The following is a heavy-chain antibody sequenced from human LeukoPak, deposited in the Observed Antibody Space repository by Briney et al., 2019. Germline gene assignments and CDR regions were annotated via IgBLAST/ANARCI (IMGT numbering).Heavy chain of an antibody. Sequence: SETLSLTCAVYGVSFSGYYWSWIRQPPARGVEWIGEINHSGSTNYNPSLKSRVTISVDTSKNQFSLKLSSVTAVDTAVYYCARAGKGGRALNAFDIWGQGTMVTVSS. CDR1: GVSFSGYY. J-gene: IGHJ3*02. D-gene: IGHD1-14*01. CDR2: INHSGST. V-gene: IGHV4-34*01. CDR3: ARAGKGGRALNAFDI.